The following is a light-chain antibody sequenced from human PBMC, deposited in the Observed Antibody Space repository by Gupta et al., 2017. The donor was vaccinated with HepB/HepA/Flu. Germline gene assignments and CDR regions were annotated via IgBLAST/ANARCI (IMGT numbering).Light chain of an antibody. Sequence: AIQMTQSPSSLSASVGDRVTITCRASQGIRNDLSWYQQKPGRAPNLLIFNASRVESGVPSRFSGSGSGTDFTLTISSLQPEDFATYYCRQYNNSPHTFGHGTNVDIK. CDR3: RQYNNSPHT. CDR1: QGIRND. V-gene: IGKV1-6*01. CDR2: NAS. J-gene: IGKJ3*01.